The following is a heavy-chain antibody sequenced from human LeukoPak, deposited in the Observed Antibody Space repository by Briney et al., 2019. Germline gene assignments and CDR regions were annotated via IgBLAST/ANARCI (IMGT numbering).Heavy chain of an antibody. CDR3: ARAIVKTWDFDY. J-gene: IGHJ4*02. D-gene: IGHD1-26*01. CDR1: GASISSYY. CDR2: IYTSGST. V-gene: IGHV4-4*07. Sequence: SETLSLTCTVSGASISSYYWSWIRQPAGKGLEWIGRIYTSGSTNYNPSLQSRVTMSVDTSRNQFSLRLSSVTAADTAVYYCARAIVKTWDFDYWGQGTLVTVSS.